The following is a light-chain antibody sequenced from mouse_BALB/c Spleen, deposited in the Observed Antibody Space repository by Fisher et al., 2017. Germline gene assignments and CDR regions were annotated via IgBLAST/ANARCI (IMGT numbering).Light chain of an antibody. J-gene: IGKJ5*01. V-gene: IGKV4-59*01. CDR3: QQWSSNPLT. CDR2: DTS. CDR1: SSVSY. Sequence: IVMTQSTAIMSASPGEKVTMTCSASSSVSYMHWYQQKSGTSPKRWIYDTSKLASGVPVRFSGSGSGNSYSLTISSMEGEDAATYYCQQWSSNPLTFGAGTKLELK.